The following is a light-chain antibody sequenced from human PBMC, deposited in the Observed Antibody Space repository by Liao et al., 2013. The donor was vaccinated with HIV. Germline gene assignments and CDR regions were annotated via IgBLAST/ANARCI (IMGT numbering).Light chain of an antibody. CDR2: QDT. Sequence: SYELTQPPSVSVSPGQTATITCSGSKLGEKFTWWYQQRPGQSPVMVIYQDTKRPSGIPERFSASNAGNTATLTINRVEVGDEADYYCQVWDSTSDHWVFGGGTMLTVL. J-gene: IGLJ3*02. CDR3: QVWDSTSDHWV. V-gene: IGLV3-1*01. CDR1: KLGEKF.